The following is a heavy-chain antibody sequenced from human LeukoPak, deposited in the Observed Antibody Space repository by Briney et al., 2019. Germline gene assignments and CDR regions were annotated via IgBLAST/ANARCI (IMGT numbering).Heavy chain of an antibody. CDR2: IHSRGRT. CDR3: ARHSETCSGGNCFLDYFDY. V-gene: IGHV4-59*08. CDR1: GPSIINYY. Sequence: SHTLSLTCTVSGPSIINYYCSCIRPHPGDGLEWIGYIHSRGRTDSNPSIMSQLAIPIDTPKNHFSLRLTSVTAADTAVYFCARHSETCSGGNCFLDYFDYRGQGTLVTVSS. D-gene: IGHD2-15*01. J-gene: IGHJ4*02.